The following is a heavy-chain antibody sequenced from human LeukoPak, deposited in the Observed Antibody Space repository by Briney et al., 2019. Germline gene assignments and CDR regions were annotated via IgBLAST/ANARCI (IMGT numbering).Heavy chain of an antibody. D-gene: IGHD3/OR15-3a*01. CDR3: ARVDWDLVGGGFDY. V-gene: IGHV1-2*02. CDR1: GYTFTGYY. Sequence: ASVTVSCKASGYTFTGYYMHWVRQAPGQGLEWMGWINPNNGGTKYAQKFQDRVSMTRDTPISTAYMELSRLRFDDTAVYYCARVDWDLVGGGFDYCGQGALVTVSS. J-gene: IGHJ4*02. CDR2: INPNNGGT.